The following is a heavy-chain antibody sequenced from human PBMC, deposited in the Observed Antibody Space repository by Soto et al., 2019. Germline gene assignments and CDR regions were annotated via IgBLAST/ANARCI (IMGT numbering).Heavy chain of an antibody. D-gene: IGHD2-8*01. Sequence: GGSLRLSCAASGFTFTNAWINWVRQAPGKGLEWVGRIKSKTDGGTTDYAEPVKGGFDISRDDSNNMVYLQMNSLKIEDTAIYYCTTDSYSTIIIVRFDYWGHGTLVTVSS. CDR3: TTDSYSTIIIVRFDY. J-gene: IGHJ4*01. CDR1: GFTFTNAW. CDR2: IKSKTDGGTT. V-gene: IGHV3-15*07.